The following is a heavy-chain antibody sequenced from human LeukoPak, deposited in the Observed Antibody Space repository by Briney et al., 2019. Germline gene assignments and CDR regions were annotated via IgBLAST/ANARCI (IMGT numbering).Heavy chain of an antibody. CDR3: ARPGLLSGWKNFDY. V-gene: IGHV3-53*01. J-gene: IGHJ4*02. D-gene: IGHD6-19*01. CDR2: IYSGGST. Sequence: PGGSLRLSCTVSGFTVSSDSMSWVRQAPGKGLEWVSFIYSGGSTHYSDSVKGRFTISRDNSKNTLYLQMNSLRAEDTAVYYCARPGLLSGWKNFDYWGQGTLVTVPS. CDR1: GFTVSSDS.